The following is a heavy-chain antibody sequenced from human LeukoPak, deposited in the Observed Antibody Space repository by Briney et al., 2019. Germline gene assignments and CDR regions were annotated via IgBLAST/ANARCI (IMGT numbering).Heavy chain of an antibody. CDR1: GGSISSSSYY. CDR3: ARHRSRYSYGLNWFDP. D-gene: IGHD5-18*01. J-gene: IGHJ5*02. Sequence: PSETLSLTCTVSGGSISSSSYYWGWIRQPPGKGLEWIGSIYYSGSTYYNPSLKSRVTISVDTSKNQFSLKLSSVTAADTAVYYCARHRSRYSYGLNWFDPWGQGTLVTVSS. V-gene: IGHV4-39*01. CDR2: IYYSGST.